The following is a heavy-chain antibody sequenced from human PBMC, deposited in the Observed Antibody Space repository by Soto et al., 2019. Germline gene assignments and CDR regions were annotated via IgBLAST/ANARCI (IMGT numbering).Heavy chain of an antibody. D-gene: IGHD3-10*01. CDR3: ARYGSGYYGMDV. V-gene: IGHV1-69*13. J-gene: IGHJ6*02. CDR1: GGTFSSYA. CDR2: IIPIFGTA. Sequence: SVKVSCKASGGTFSSYAISWVRQAPGQGLEWMGGIIPIFGTANYAQKFQGRVTITADESTSTAYMELSSLRSEDTAVYYCARYGSGYYGMDVWGQGTTVTVSS.